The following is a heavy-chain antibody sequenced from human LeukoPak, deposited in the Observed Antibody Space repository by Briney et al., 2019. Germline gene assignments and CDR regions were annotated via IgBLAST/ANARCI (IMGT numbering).Heavy chain of an antibody. D-gene: IGHD6-19*01. Sequence: ASVKVPCKASGYTLTELSMHWVRQAPGKGLEWVGGFDPEDGETIYAQKFQGRLTFTRDTSATTAYMELSSLTSEDTAVYYCARYMTVSGLRSTKGYWGQGTLVTVSS. CDR1: GYTLTELS. CDR2: FDPEDGET. V-gene: IGHV1-24*01. J-gene: IGHJ4*02. CDR3: ARYMTVSGLRSTKGY.